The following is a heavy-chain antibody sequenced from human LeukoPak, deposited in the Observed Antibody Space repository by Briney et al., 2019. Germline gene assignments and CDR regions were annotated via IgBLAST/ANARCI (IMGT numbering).Heavy chain of an antibody. V-gene: IGHV1-69*04. J-gene: IGHJ5*02. CDR2: IIPIFGIA. D-gene: IGHD4-11*01. CDR1: GGTFSGYA. CDR3: AREADYPNWFDP. Sequence: ASVKVSCKASGGTFSGYAISWVRQAPGQGLEWMGRIIPIFGIANYAQKFQGRVTITANKSTSTAYMELSSLRSEDTAVYYCAREADYPNWFDPWGQGTLVTVSS.